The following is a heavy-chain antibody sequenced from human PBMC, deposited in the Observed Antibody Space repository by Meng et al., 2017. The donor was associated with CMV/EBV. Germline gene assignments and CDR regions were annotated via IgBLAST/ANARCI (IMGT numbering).Heavy chain of an antibody. V-gene: IGHV5-51*01. J-gene: IGHJ4*02. CDR1: GYSFTSYW. D-gene: IGHD5-24*01. CDR3: ATAPIEMATNGGFFDD. Sequence: GESLKISCKGSGYSFTSYWIGWVRQMPGKGLEWMGIIYPGDSDTRYSPSFQGQVTISADKSISTAYLQWSSLKASDTAMYYCATAPIEMATNGGFFDDWGQGTRVTVSS. CDR2: IYPGDSDT.